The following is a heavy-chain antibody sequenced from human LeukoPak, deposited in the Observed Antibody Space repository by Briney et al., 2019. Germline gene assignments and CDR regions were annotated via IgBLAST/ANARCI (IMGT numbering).Heavy chain of an antibody. CDR1: GFTFNSYS. D-gene: IGHD2-21*02. J-gene: IGHJ5*02. CDR2: ISYDGSDK. V-gene: IGHV3-30*04. CDR3: ARGGMVVTAPHPFDP. Sequence: GGSLRLSCAAPGFTFNSYSMFWVRQAPGKGLEWVAVISYDGSDKSYADSVKGRFTISRDNSKNTLYLQMNSLRAEDTAIYYCARGGMVVTAPHPFDPWGQGTLVTVSS.